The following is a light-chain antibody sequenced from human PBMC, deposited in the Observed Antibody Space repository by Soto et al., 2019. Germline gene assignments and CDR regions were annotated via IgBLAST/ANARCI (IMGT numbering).Light chain of an antibody. Sequence: QSVLTQPRSVSGSPGQSVTISCTGTSSDVSYYSYVSWFQQHPGKAPKLMIYDVSKRPSGVHDRFSGSKSGNTASLTISGLQAEDEADYYCCSFAGSYTLYVFGTGTKVTVL. V-gene: IGLV2-11*01. CDR1: SSDVSYYSY. CDR2: DVS. CDR3: CSFAGSYTLYV. J-gene: IGLJ1*01.